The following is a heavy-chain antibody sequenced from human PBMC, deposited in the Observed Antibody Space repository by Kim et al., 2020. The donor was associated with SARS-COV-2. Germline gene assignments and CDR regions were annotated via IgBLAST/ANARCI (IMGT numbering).Heavy chain of an antibody. V-gene: IGHV6-1*01. CDR1: GDSVSSNSAA. Sequence: SQTLSLSCAISGDSVSSNSAAWNWIRQSPSRGLEWLGRTYYRSKWYNDYAVSVKSRITINPDTSKNQFSLQLNSVTPEDTAVYYCARDRRGSSWVLHYYYYMDVWGKGTTVTVSS. J-gene: IGHJ6*03. D-gene: IGHD6-13*01. CDR3: ARDRRGSSWVLHYYYYMDV. CDR2: TYYRSKWYN.